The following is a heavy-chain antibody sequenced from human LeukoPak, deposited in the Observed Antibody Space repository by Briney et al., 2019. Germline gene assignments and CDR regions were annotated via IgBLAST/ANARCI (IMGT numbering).Heavy chain of an antibody. CDR2: IYYSGST. CDR3: ARDSAMVRGVIIHYFDY. J-gene: IGHJ4*02. V-gene: IGHV4-59*12. Sequence: PSETLSLTCTVSGGSISSYYWSWIRQPPGKGLEWIGYIYYSGSTNYNPSLKSRVTISVDTSKNQFSLKLSSVTAADTAVYYCARDSAMVRGVIIHYFDYWGQGTLVTVSS. D-gene: IGHD3-10*01. CDR1: GGSISSYY.